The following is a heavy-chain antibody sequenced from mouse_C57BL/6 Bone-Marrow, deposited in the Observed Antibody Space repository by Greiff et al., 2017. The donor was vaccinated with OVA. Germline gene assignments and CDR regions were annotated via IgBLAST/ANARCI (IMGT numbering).Heavy chain of an antibody. J-gene: IGHJ4*01. CDR3: AKLFYAMDY. Sequence: QVQLQQPGAELVRPGTSVKLSCKASGYTFTSYWMHWVKQRPGQGLEWIGVIDPSDSYTNYNQKFKGKATLTVDTSSSTAYMQLSSLTSEDSAVYYGAKLFYAMDYWGQGTSVTVSA. CDR1: GYTFTSYW. V-gene: IGHV1-59*01. CDR2: IDPSDSYT.